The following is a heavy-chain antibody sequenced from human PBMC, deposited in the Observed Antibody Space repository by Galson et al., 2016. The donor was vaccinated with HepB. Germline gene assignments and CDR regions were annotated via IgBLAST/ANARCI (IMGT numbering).Heavy chain of an antibody. J-gene: IGHJ6*02. V-gene: IGHV5-51*01. CDR2: IYPGDPDT. D-gene: IGHD3-22*01. CDR3: ARHGDHNYDIGGYASYYHSGMDV. CDR1: EFSFTSYW. Sequence: QSGAEVKKPGESLKISCKGSEFSFTSYWVGWVRQMPGKGLEWMGIIYPGDPDTRYSPSFQGQVTISADKSISTAYLQWSSLKASDTAIYYCARHGDHNYDIGGYASYYHSGMDVWGQGTTVTFSS.